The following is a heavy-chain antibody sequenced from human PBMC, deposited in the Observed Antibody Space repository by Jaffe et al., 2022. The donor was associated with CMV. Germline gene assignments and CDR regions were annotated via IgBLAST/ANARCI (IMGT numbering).Heavy chain of an antibody. D-gene: IGHD3-10*01. CDR3: AKDPSGEFDYYYYGMDV. J-gene: IGHJ6*02. CDR1: GFTFSSYG. Sequence: QVQLVESGGGVVQPGRSLRLSCAASGFTFSSYGMHWVRQAPGKGLEWVAVISYDGSNKYYADSVKGRFTISRDNSKNTLYLQMNSLRAEDTAVYYCAKDPSGEFDYYYYGMDVWGQGTTVTVSS. V-gene: IGHV3-30*18. CDR2: ISYDGSNK.